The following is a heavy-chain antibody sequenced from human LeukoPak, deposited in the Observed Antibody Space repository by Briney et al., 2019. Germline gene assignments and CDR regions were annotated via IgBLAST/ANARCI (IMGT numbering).Heavy chain of an antibody. CDR1: GGSFSGYY. CDR3: ARGTYYYGSGLFYGMDV. D-gene: IGHD3-10*01. Sequence: NPSEPLSLTCAVYGGSFSGYYWSWIRHLPGKGLEWIGEINHSGSTNYNPSLKSRVTISVDTSKNQFSLKLSSVTAADTAVYYCARGTYYYGSGLFYGMDVWGQGTTVTVSS. CDR2: INHSGST. V-gene: IGHV4-34*01. J-gene: IGHJ6*02.